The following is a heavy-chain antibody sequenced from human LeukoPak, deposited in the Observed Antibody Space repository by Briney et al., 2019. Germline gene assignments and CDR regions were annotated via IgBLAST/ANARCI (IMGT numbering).Heavy chain of an antibody. J-gene: IGHJ4*02. CDR1: GYSISSGYY. CDR3: ARSVGFGELLMDY. V-gene: IGHV4-38-2*02. CDR2: IYHSGST. Sequence: SETLSLTCTVSGYSISSGYYWGWIRQPPGKGLEWIGSIYHSGSTYYNPSLKSRVTISVDTSKNQFSLKLSSVTAADTAVYYCARSVGFGELLMDYWGQGTLVTVSS. D-gene: IGHD3-10*01.